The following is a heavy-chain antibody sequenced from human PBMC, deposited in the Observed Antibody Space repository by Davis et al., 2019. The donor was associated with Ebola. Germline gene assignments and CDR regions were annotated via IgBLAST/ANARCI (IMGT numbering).Heavy chain of an antibody. Sequence: PSETLSLTCTVSGGSVNSDTYYWNWIRQPPGKGLEWIGYIYYSGDTNYNPSLESRVTISVDTSKKQVSLRLRSVTAADTAVYYCARDPSPYTGSFQFDYWGHGSLVTVSS. CDR1: GGSVNSDTYY. CDR3: ARDPSPYTGSFQFDY. CDR2: IYYSGDT. J-gene: IGHJ4*01. D-gene: IGHD1-26*01. V-gene: IGHV4-61*01.